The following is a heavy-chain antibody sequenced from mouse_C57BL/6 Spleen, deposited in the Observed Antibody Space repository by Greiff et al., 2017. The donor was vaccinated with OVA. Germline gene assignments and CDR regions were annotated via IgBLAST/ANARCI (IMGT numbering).Heavy chain of an antibody. CDR1: GYTFTSYW. V-gene: IGHV1-64*01. CDR3: ARSLEGYFDY. Sequence: QVQLQQLGAELVKPGASVKLSCKASGYTFTSYWMHWVKQRPGQGLEWIGMIHPNSGSTNYNEKFKSKATLTVDKSSSTAYMQLSSLTSEDSAVYYCARSLEGYFDYWGQGTTLTVSS. D-gene: IGHD4-1*01. J-gene: IGHJ2*01. CDR2: IHPNSGST.